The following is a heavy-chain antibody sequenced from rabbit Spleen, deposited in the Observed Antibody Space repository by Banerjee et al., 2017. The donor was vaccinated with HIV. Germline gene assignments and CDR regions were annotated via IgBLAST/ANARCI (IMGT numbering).Heavy chain of an antibody. V-gene: IGHV1S40*01. CDR2: IYTGSSHT. CDR3: ARDLVAVIGWNFSL. Sequence: QSLQESGGGLVKPGASLTLTCTASGFSLSNNYYMCWVRQAPGKGLEWIACIYTGSSHTYYASWAKGRFTITISTSLNTVTLQMTSLTAADTATYFCARDLVAVIGWNFSLWGQGTLVTVS. J-gene: IGHJ4*01. D-gene: IGHD1-1*01. CDR1: GFSLSNNYY.